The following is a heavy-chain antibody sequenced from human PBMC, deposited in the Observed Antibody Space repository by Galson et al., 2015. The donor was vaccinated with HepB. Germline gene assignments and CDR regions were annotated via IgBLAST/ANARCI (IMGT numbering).Heavy chain of an antibody. J-gene: IGHJ6*02. V-gene: IGHV1-58*01. CDR1: GFTFTSSA. D-gene: IGHD4-11*01. CDR3: AAGGSNYGDYYYGMVV. Sequence: SVKVSCKASGFTFTSSAVQWVRQARGQRLEWIGWIVVGSGNTNYAQKFQERVTITRDMSTSTAYMELSSLRSEDTAVYYCAAGGSNYGDYYYGMVVWVQGTTFTVSS. CDR2: IVVGSGNT.